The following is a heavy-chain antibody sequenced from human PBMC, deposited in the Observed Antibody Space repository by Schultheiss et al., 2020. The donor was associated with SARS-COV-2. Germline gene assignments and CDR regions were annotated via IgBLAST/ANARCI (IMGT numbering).Heavy chain of an antibody. CDR2: ISSSSSTI. D-gene: IGHD4-11*01. V-gene: IGHV3-48*01. Sequence: GGSLRLSCAASGFTFDDYGMSWVRQAPGKGLEWVSYISSSSSTIYYADSVKGRFTISRDNAKNSLYLQMNSLRAEDTAMYYCARDDYYSNSDWGQGTLVTVSS. CDR3: ARDDYYSNSD. CDR1: GFTFDDYG. J-gene: IGHJ4*02.